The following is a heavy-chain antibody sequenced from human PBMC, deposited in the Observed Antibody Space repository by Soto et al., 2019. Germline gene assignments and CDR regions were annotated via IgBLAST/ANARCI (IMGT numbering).Heavy chain of an antibody. V-gene: IGHV3-7*01. CDR3: ARDPGMVTDFDWFDP. CDR1: GFTFSSYW. J-gene: IGHJ5*02. D-gene: IGHD5-18*01. CDR2: IKQDGSEK. Sequence: LRLSCAASGFTFSSYWMSWVRQAPGKGLEWVANIKQDGSEKYYVDSVKGRFTIPRDNAKNSLYLQMNSLRAEDTAVYYCARDPGMVTDFDWFDPWGQGTLVTVSS.